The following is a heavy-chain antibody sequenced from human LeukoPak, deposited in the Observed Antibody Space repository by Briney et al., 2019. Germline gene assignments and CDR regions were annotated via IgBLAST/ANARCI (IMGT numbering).Heavy chain of an antibody. CDR2: IYHSGST. J-gene: IGHJ4*02. CDR3: ARVGESNFWSGYYTGGY. CDR1: GYSISSGYY. V-gene: IGHV4-38-2*02. D-gene: IGHD3-3*01. Sequence: SETLSLTCTVSGYSISSGYYWGWIRQPPGKGLEWIGSIYHSGSTYYNPSLKSRVTISVDTSKNQFSLKLSSVTAADTAVYYCARVGESNFWSGYYTGGYWGQGTLVTVSS.